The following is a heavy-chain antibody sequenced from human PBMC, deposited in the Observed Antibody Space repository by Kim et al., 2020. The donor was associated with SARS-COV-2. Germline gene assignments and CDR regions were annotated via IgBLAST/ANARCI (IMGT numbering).Heavy chain of an antibody. V-gene: IGHV3-9*01. CDR2: ISWNSGSI. CDR3: AKDTGGSGHYYYGMDV. D-gene: IGHD6-19*01. CDR1: GFTFDDYA. J-gene: IGHJ6*02. Sequence: GGSLRLSCAASGFTFDDYAMHWVRQAPGKGLEWVSGISWNSGSIGYADSVKGRFTISRDNAKNSLYLQMNSLRAEDTALYYCAKDTGGSGHYYYGMDVWGQGTTVTVSS.